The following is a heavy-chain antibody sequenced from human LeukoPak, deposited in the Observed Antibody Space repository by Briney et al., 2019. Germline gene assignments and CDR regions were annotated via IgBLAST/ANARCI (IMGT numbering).Heavy chain of an antibody. CDR3: ARVGYYYDSSGPPYYFDY. D-gene: IGHD3-22*01. CDR1: GFTVSSNY. J-gene: IGHJ4*02. V-gene: IGHV3-53*04. Sequence: GGSLRLSCAASGFTVSSNYMSWVRQAPGKGLEWVSVIYSGGSTYYADSVKGRFTISRHNSKNTLYLQMNSLRAEDTAVYYCARVGYYYDSSGPPYYFDYWGQGTLVTVSS. CDR2: IYSGGST.